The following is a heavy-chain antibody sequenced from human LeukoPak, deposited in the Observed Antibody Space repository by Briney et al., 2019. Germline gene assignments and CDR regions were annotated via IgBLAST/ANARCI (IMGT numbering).Heavy chain of an antibody. V-gene: IGHV3-23*01. CDR2: ISGSGDRT. CDR3: AKYRGFGDSYDS. Sequence: GGSLRLSCAASGFPFSRNDMSWVRQAPGKGLEWVSSISGSGDRTYYADSVKGWFTISRDTSKNTLYLEMNSLRVEDAAVYYCAKYRGFGDSYDSWGQGTLVTVSS. CDR1: GFPFSRND. D-gene: IGHD3-10*01. J-gene: IGHJ4*02.